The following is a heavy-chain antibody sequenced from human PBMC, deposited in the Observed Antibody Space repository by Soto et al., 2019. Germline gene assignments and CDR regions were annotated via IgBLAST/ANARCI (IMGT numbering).Heavy chain of an antibody. V-gene: IGHV1-46*03. J-gene: IGHJ3*02. CDR2: ISPSGGST. Sequence: ASVKVSCKASGYTFTSYYMHSVRQAPGQGLEWMGIISPSGGSTSYAQKFQGRVTMTRDTSTSTVYMELSSLRSEDTAVYYCARSYRDYEGSNAFDIWGQGTMVTVSS. CDR1: GYTFTSYY. D-gene: IGHD4-17*01. CDR3: ARSYRDYEGSNAFDI.